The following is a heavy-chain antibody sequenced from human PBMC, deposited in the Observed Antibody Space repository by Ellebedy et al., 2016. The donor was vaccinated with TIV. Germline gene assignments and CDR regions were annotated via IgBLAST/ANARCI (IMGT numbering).Heavy chain of an antibody. CDR2: IDPSDSFT. Sequence: GESLKISCKGSGYSFTNYWISWVRQMPGKGLEWMGRIDPSDSFTTYSPSFEGHVTISADKSINTAYLQWSSLKASDTAMYYCARHPYCSGGSCYSGRPFDYWGQGTLVTVSS. CDR3: ARHPYCSGGSCYSGRPFDY. CDR1: GYSFTNYW. J-gene: IGHJ4*02. D-gene: IGHD2-15*01. V-gene: IGHV5-10-1*01.